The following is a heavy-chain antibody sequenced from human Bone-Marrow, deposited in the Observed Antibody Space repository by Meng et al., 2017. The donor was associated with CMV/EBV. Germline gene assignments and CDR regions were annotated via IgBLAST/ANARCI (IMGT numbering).Heavy chain of an antibody. Sequence: SETLSLTCTVSGASVRSGTDYWSWIRQPPGKGLEWIGYISYSGTTNYNPSLKSRVTITGDTSRNQFSLRLRSVTAADTAIYYCVRDRAGRYDYWGQGTRVTVSS. J-gene: IGHJ4*02. D-gene: IGHD1-26*01. CDR1: GASVRSGTDY. V-gene: IGHV4-61*01. CDR2: ISYSGTT. CDR3: VRDRAGRYDY.